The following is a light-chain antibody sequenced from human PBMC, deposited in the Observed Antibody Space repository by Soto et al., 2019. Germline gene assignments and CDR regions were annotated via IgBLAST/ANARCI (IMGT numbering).Light chain of an antibody. CDR3: QQRSNWPPWT. V-gene: IGKV3-11*01. CDR1: QSVSSY. J-gene: IGKJ1*01. CDR2: DAS. Sequence: PGERATLSCRSSQSVSSYLAWYQQKPGQAPRLLIYDASNRATGIPARFSGSGSGTDFTLTISSLEPEDFAVYYCQQRSNWPPWTFGQGTKVDIK.